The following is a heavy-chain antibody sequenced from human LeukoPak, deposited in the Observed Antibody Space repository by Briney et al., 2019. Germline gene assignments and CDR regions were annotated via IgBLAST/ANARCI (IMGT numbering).Heavy chain of an antibody. D-gene: IGHD3-10*01. J-gene: IGHJ6*03. CDR3: ARGDSNYGSGSYFAYSYYYIDV. V-gene: IGHV4-4*07. CDR2: IYTSGST. Sequence: SETLSLTCTVSGGSISSYYWSWIRQPAGKGLEWIGRIYTSGSTNYNPSLKSRVAISMDTSNNQLSLNLTSVTAADTAVYYCARGDSNYGSGSYFAYSYYYIDVWGKGTTVTVSS. CDR1: GGSISSYY.